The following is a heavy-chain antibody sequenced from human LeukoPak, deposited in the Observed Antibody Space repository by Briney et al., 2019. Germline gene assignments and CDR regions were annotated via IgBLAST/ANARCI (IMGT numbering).Heavy chain of an antibody. CDR1: GFTFSSYG. CDR3: ARGRYDFWSGSLPYFDY. CDR2: IWYDGSNK. J-gene: IGHJ4*02. Sequence: GGSLRLSCAASGFTFSSYGMHWVRQAPGKGLEWVAVIWYDGSNKYYADSVKGRFTISRDNSKNTLYLQMNSLRAEDTAVYYCARGRYDFWSGSLPYFDYWGQGTLVTVSS. V-gene: IGHV3-33*01. D-gene: IGHD3-3*01.